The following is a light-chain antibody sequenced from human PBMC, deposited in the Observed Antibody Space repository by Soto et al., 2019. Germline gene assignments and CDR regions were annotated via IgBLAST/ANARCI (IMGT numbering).Light chain of an antibody. CDR1: QSISSY. Sequence: DIPMTPSPSSLSASVGDRATITCRASQSISSYLNWYQQKPGKAPKLLIYAASSLQSGVPSRFSGSGSGTDFNLAISGLQPEDLATYYCQQSSSTPLTFGGGTKVEIK. J-gene: IGKJ4*01. CDR3: QQSSSTPLT. CDR2: AAS. V-gene: IGKV1-39*01.